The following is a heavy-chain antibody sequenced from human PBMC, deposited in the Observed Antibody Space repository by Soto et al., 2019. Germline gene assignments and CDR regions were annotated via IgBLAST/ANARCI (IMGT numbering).Heavy chain of an antibody. CDR2: INHSGST. CDR1: GGSFSGYY. J-gene: IGHJ6*02. CDR3: ARDRNPKKVTTQHYYYYGMDV. D-gene: IGHD4-17*01. V-gene: IGHV4-34*09. Sequence: SETLSLTCAVYGGSFSGYYWSWIRQPPGKGLEWIGEINHSGSTYYNPSLKSRVTISVDTSKNQFSLKLSSVTAADTAVYYCARDRNPKKVTTQHYYYYGMDVWGQGTTVTVSS.